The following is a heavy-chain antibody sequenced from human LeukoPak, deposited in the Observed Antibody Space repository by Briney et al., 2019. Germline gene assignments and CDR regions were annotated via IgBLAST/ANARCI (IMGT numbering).Heavy chain of an antibody. D-gene: IGHD4-17*01. V-gene: IGHV1-2*02. CDR2: INPNSGDT. Sequence: ASVKVSCKASGYTFTDYYMHWVRQAPGQGLEWLGWINPNSGDTYYAQKFQGRVTMTRDTSISTAYMNLSRLRSDDTAVYYCARAYYGDYYYYGMDVWGQGTTVTVSS. CDR3: ARAYYGDYYYYGMDV. CDR1: GYTFTDYY. J-gene: IGHJ6*02.